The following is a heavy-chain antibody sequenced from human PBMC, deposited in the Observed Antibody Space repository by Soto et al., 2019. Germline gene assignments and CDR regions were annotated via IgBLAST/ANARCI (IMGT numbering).Heavy chain of an antibody. Sequence: SETLSLTCTVSGGSISSYYWSWIRQPPGKGLEWIGYIYYSGSTNYNPPLKSRVTISVDTSKNQFSLKLSSVTAADTAVYYCARRGYCTNGVCYYGMDVWGQGTTVTVS. J-gene: IGHJ6*02. D-gene: IGHD2-8*01. CDR2: IYYSGST. CDR3: ARRGYCTNGVCYYGMDV. V-gene: IGHV4-59*12. CDR1: GGSISSYY.